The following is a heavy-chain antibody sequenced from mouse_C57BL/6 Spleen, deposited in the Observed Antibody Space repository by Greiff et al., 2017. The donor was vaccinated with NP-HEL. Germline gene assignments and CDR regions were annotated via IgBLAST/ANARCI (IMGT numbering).Heavy chain of an antibody. D-gene: IGHD1-1*01. V-gene: IGHV1-52*01. CDR2: IDPSDSET. Sequence: VQLQQPGAELVRPGSSVKLSCKASGYTFTSYWMHWVKQRPIQGLEWIGNIDPSDSETHYNQKFKDKATLTVDKSSSTAYMQLSSLTSEDSAVYYCARDYYGSSHYYAMDYWGQGTSVTVSS. CDR1: GYTFTSYW. J-gene: IGHJ4*01. CDR3: ARDYYGSSHYYAMDY.